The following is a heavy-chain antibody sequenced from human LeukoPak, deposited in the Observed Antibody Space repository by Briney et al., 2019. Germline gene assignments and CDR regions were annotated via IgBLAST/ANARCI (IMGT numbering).Heavy chain of an antibody. CDR2: ISGSGGST. CDR3: ANPYDSSGFWDFDY. CDR1: GFTFSSYA. Sequence: GGSLRLSCAASGFTFSSYAMSWVRQAPGKGLEWVSAISGSGGSTYYADSVKGRFTISRDNSTNTLYLQMNSLRAEDTAVYYCANPYDSSGFWDFDYWGQGTLVTVSS. J-gene: IGHJ4*02. D-gene: IGHD3-22*01. V-gene: IGHV3-23*01.